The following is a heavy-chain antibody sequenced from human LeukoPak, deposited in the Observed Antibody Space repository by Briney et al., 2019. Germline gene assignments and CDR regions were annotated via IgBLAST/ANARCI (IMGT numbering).Heavy chain of an antibody. CDR1: GFTFSSYA. D-gene: IGHD3-22*01. CDR2: TSGSSSST. Sequence: PGGSLRLSCAASGFTFSSYAMSWVRQAPGKGLEWVSTTSGSSSSTYYADSVKGRFTISRDNSKNTLYLQMNSLRAEDTAVYYCATTKWFIGYWGQGTLVTVSS. V-gene: IGHV3-23*01. CDR3: ATTKWFIGY. J-gene: IGHJ4*02.